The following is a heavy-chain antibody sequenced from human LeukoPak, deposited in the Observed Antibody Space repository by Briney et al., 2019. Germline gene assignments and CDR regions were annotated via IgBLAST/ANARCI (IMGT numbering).Heavy chain of an antibody. CDR2: ITGSGGNT. CDR3: ARDERLLSFLK. D-gene: IGHD3-3*01. Sequence: GGSLRLSCAASGFTFNIYAMSWVRQAPGKGLEWVSVITGSGGNTFYADSVKGRFTISRDNSKNTLYLQMNSLRAEDTAIYYCARDERLLSFLKWGQGTLVTVSS. V-gene: IGHV3-23*01. CDR1: GFTFNIYA. J-gene: IGHJ4*02.